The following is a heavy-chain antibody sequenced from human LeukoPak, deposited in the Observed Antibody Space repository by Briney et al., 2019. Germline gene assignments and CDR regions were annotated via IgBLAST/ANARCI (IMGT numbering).Heavy chain of an antibody. J-gene: IGHJ4*02. CDR3: ARRAGYTGSWYEY. CDR1: SGSVNSGSYY. Sequence: SETLSLTCAVSSGSVNSGSYYWNWIRQPPGKGLEWIGYIYYSGSTNYNPSLKSRVTISVDTAKNQLSLKLSSVTAADTAVYYCARRAGYTGSWYEYWGQGTLVTVSS. V-gene: IGHV4-61*01. CDR2: IYYSGST. D-gene: IGHD6-13*01.